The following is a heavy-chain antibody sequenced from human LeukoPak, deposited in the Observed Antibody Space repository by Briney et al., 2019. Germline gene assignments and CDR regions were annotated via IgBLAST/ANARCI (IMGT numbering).Heavy chain of an antibody. V-gene: IGHV4-59*08. Sequence: SETLSLTYTVSGGSISSYYWSWIRQPPGKGLEWIGYIYYSGSTNYNPSLKSRVTISVDTSKNQFSLKLSSVTAADTAVYYCARHRCYGSGRHNWFDPWGQGTLVTVSS. J-gene: IGHJ5*02. CDR1: GGSISSYY. D-gene: IGHD3-10*01. CDR3: ARHRCYGSGRHNWFDP. CDR2: IYYSGST.